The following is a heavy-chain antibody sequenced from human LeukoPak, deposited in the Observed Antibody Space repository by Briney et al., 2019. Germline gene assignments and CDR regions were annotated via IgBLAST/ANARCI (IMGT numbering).Heavy chain of an antibody. J-gene: IGHJ4*02. CDR2: INPTSTSI. D-gene: IGHD6-13*01. V-gene: IGHV3-21*01. CDR3: ARPGIADY. Sequence: GGSLRLSCAASGFTFSDYSINWVRQAPGKGLEWVSSINPTSTSIYYADAVKGRFTISRDNAKSSLYLQMNSLRAEDTAVYYCARPGIADYWGQGTLVTVSS. CDR1: GFTFSDYS.